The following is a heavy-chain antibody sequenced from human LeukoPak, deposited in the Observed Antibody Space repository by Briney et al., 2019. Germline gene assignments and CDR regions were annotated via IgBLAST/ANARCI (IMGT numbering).Heavy chain of an antibody. CDR3: AGDRYSSSWYFY. CDR2: IYYSGST. CDR1: GGSISSYY. J-gene: IGHJ4*02. Sequence: PSETLSLTCTVSGGSISSYYWSWIRQPPGKGLEWIGNIYYSGSTNYNPSLKSRVTISVDTSKNQFSLKLSSVTAADTAVYYWAGDRYSSSWYFYWGQGTLVTVSS. D-gene: IGHD6-13*01. V-gene: IGHV4-59*01.